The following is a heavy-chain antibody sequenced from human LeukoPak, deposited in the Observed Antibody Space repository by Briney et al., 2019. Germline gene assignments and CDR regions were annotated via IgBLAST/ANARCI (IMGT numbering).Heavy chain of an antibody. V-gene: IGHV3-7*04. D-gene: IGHD3-22*01. J-gene: IGHJ4*02. CDR1: EFTFSSYW. Sequence: GGSLRLSCAASEFTFSSYWMSWVRQAPGKGLEWVANIKQDGSEKYYVDSVKGRFTISKDNAKNSLYLQMNSLRAEDTAVYYCARVPYYDSSGYYYGLDYWGQGTLVTVSS. CDR3: ARVPYYDSSGYYYGLDY. CDR2: IKQDGSEK.